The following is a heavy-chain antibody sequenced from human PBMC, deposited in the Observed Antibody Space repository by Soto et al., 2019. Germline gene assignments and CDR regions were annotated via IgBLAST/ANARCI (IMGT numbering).Heavy chain of an antibody. V-gene: IGHV3-33*01. CDR3: ARDGPMGSSPLHLYWYFDL. J-gene: IGHJ2*01. CDR1: GFTFSSYG. CDR2: IWYDGSNK. Sequence: PGGSLRLSCASSGFTFSSYGMHWVRQAPGKGLEWVAVIWYDGSNKYYADSVKGRFTISRDNSKNTLYLQMNSLRAEDTAVYYCARDGPMGSSPLHLYWYFDLWGRGTLVTVSS. D-gene: IGHD6-13*01.